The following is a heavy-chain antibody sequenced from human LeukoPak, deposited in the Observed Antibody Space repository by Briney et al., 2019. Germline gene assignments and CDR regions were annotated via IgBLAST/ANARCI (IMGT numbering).Heavy chain of an antibody. Sequence: SETLSLTCNVSGASISSYYWSWIRQPPGKGLEWIAYTLYSGDTNYNPSLKSRVTISVDTSKNQFSLKLSSVTAADTAVYYCARDLYGSGNFLTESPSGQGTLVTVSS. J-gene: IGHJ5*02. V-gene: IGHV4-59*01. CDR3: ARDLYGSGNFLTESP. D-gene: IGHD3-10*01. CDR1: GASISSYY. CDR2: TLYSGDT.